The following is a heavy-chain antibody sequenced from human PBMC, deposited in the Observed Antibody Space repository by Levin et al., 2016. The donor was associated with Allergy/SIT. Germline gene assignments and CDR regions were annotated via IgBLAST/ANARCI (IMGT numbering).Heavy chain of an antibody. J-gene: IGHJ3*02. Sequence: PGKALEWLALIDWDDDKYYSTSLKTRLTISKDTSKNQVVLTMTNMDPVDTATYYCARMLTYYYDSSGYYNDAFDIWGQGTMVTVSS. V-gene: IGHV2-70*01. CDR3: ARMLTYYYDSSGYYNDAFDI. CDR2: IDWDDDK. D-gene: IGHD3-22*01.